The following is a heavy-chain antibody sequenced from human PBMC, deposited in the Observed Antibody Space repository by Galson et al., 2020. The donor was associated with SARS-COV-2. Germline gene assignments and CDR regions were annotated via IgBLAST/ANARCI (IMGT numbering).Heavy chain of an antibody. CDR1: GYRFNDYW. Sequence: GESLKISCKGSGYRFNDYWIGWVRQVPGHGLEWMALINPVNSDNSYSPSFGGQVTISADTATETAYLQWSSLRASDSAIYYCARREAVTGAPFDYWGPGTLVTVSS. V-gene: IGHV5-51*01. D-gene: IGHD7-27*01. CDR3: ARREAVTGAPFDY. J-gene: IGHJ4*02. CDR2: INPVNSDN.